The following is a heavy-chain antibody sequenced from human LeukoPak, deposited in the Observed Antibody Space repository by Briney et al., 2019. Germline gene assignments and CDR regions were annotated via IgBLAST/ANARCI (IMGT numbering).Heavy chain of an antibody. CDR3: ARDADVGYCSGGSCYGPYFDY. J-gene: IGHJ4*02. Sequence: ASVKVSCKASGYTLTGYYMHWVRQAPGQGLEWMGRINPNSGGTNYAQKFRGRVTMTRDTSISTAYMELSRLRSDDTAVYYCARDADVGYCSGGSCYGPYFDYWGQGTLVTVSS. D-gene: IGHD2-15*01. V-gene: IGHV1-2*06. CDR2: INPNSGGT. CDR1: GYTLTGYY.